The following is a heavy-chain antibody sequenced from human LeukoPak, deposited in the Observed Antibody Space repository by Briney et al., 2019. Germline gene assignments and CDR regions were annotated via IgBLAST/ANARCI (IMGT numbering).Heavy chain of an antibody. V-gene: IGHV4-59*12. CDR2: IYYSGST. D-gene: IGHD6-6*01. CDR1: GGSISSYY. CDR3: ARVRIAASAGGHDY. Sequence: SETLSLTCTVSGGSISSYYWSWIRQPPGKGLEWIGYIYYSGSTNYNPSLKSRVTISVDTSKNQFSLKLSSVTAADTAVYYCARVRIAASAGGHDYWGQGTLVTVSS. J-gene: IGHJ4*01.